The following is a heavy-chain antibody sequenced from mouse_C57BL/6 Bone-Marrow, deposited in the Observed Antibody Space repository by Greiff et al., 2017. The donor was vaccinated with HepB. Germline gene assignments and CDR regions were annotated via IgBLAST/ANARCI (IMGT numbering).Heavy chain of an antibody. CDR2: ISYDGSN. CDR1: GYSITSGYY. J-gene: IGHJ1*03. D-gene: IGHD2-3*01. CDR3: ARMSDARYFDV. Sequence: EVKLMESGPGLVKPSQSLSLTCSVTGYSITSGYYWNWIRQFPGNKLEWMGYISYDGSNNYNPSLKNRISITRDTSKNQFFLKLNSVTTEDTATYYCARMSDARYFDVWGTGTTVTVSS. V-gene: IGHV3-6*01.